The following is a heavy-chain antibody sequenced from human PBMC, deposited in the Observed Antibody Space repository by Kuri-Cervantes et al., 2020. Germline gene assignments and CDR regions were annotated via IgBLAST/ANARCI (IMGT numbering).Heavy chain of an antibody. CDR1: GFTFSSYW. J-gene: IGHJ4*02. Sequence: ETLSLTCAASGFTFSSYWMHWVRQAPGKGLVWVSRINSDGSSTSYAASVKGRFTISRDNAKNTLYLQMNSLRAEDTAVYYCARGSTGYGNFDYWGRGTLVTVSS. V-gene: IGHV3-74*01. CDR3: ARGSTGYGNFDY. D-gene: IGHD5-12*01. CDR2: INSDGSST.